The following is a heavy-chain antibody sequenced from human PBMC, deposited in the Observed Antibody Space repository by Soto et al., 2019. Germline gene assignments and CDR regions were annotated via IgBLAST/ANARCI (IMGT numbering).Heavy chain of an antibody. CDR3: ARVYSSRQNDAFDI. V-gene: IGHV4-34*01. CDR2: INHSGST. Sequence: SETLSLTCAVYGGSFSGYYWSWIRQPPGKGLEWIGEINHSGSTNYNPSLKSRVTISVDTSKNQFSLKLSSVTAADTAVYYCARVYSSRQNDAFDIWGQGTMVTVSS. D-gene: IGHD6-13*01. J-gene: IGHJ3*02. CDR1: GGSFSGYY.